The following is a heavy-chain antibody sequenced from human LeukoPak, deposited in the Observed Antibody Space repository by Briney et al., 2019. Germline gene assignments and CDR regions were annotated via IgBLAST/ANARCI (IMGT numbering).Heavy chain of an antibody. Sequence: ASVKVSCKASGYTFTSYYMHWVRQAPGQGLEWMGRINPNSGGTNYAQKFQGRVTMTRDTSISTAYMELSRLRSDDTAVYYCARAGSYQLLYGYFQHWGQGTLVTVSS. V-gene: IGHV1-2*06. CDR2: INPNSGGT. J-gene: IGHJ1*01. CDR1: GYTFTSYY. CDR3: ARAGSYQLLYGYFQH. D-gene: IGHD2-2*02.